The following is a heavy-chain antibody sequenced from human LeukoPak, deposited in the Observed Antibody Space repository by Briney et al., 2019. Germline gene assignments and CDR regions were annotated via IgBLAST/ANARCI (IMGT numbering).Heavy chain of an antibody. V-gene: IGHV3-11*01. CDR3: AKEERYYYDSSGYYLD. CDR1: GFTFSDYY. D-gene: IGHD3-22*01. CDR2: ISSSGSTI. Sequence: GGSLRLSCAASGFTFSDYYMSWIRQAPGKGLEWVSYISSSGSTIYYADSVKGRFTISRDNSKNTLYLQMNSLRAEDTAVYYCAKEERYYYDSSGYYLDWGQGTLVTVSS. J-gene: IGHJ4*02.